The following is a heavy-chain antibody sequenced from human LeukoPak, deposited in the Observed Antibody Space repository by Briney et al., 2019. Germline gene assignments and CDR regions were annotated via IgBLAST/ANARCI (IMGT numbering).Heavy chain of an antibody. Sequence: SVKVSCKASGGTFSSYAISWVRQAPGQGLEWMGGIIPIFGTANYAQKFQGRVTITADESTSTAYMELSSLRSEDTAVYYCARGEAIYDILTGYYPDPFDYWGQGTLVTASS. D-gene: IGHD3-9*01. CDR2: IIPIFGTA. V-gene: IGHV1-69*01. J-gene: IGHJ4*02. CDR3: ARGEAIYDILTGYYPDPFDY. CDR1: GGTFSSYA.